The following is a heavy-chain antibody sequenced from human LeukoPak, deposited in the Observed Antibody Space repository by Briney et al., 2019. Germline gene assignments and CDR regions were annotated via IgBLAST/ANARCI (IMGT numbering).Heavy chain of an antibody. V-gene: IGHV3-7*01. D-gene: IGHD3-10*01. CDR3: ARAAGSGRWYFDY. CDR1: GFTFSNYW. Sequence: GGSLRLSCAASGFTFSNYWMSWVRQAPGKGLEWVASIKQDEGERYYVDSVKGRFTISRDNTKNSLYLQMNSLRAEDTAVYYCARAAGSGRWYFDYWGQGTLVTVSS. CDR2: IKQDEGER. J-gene: IGHJ4*02.